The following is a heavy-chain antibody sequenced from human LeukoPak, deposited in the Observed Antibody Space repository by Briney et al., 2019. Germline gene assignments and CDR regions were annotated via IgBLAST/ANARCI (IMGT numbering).Heavy chain of an antibody. Sequence: SETLSLTCAVYGGSFSGYYWSWLRQPPGKGLEWIGEINHSGSTNYNPSLKSRVTISVDTSKNQFSLKLSSVTAADAAVYYCARSYGSGSYYNDYWGQGTLVTVSS. V-gene: IGHV4-34*01. CDR2: INHSGST. CDR1: GGSFSGYY. CDR3: ARSYGSGSYYNDY. D-gene: IGHD3-10*01. J-gene: IGHJ4*02.